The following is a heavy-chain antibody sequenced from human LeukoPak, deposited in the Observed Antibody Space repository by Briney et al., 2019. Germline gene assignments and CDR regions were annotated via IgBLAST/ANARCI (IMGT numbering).Heavy chain of an antibody. CDR2: IKSKSNGGTT. D-gene: IGHD4/OR15-4a*01. CDR3: VADLPGTNSPYFDY. V-gene: IGHV3-15*01. Sequence: GGSLRLSCAASGFTFSAAWMNWVRQAPGKGLEWVGSIKSKSNGGTTDFAAPVRDRFSISRDDSKNTLNLQMDSLGTEDTAVYYCVADLPGTNSPYFDYWGQGTLVTVSS. CDR1: GFTFSAAW. J-gene: IGHJ4*02.